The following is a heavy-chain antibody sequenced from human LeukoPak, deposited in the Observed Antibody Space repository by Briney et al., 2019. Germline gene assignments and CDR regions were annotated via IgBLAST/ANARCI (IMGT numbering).Heavy chain of an antibody. CDR1: GFTFRSYA. CDR3: AKLDHYYDSSGYSTTVDY. V-gene: IGHV3-23*01. CDR2: ISGSGGST. J-gene: IGHJ4*02. D-gene: IGHD3-22*01. Sequence: GGSLRLSCAASGFTFRSYAMSWVRQAPGKGLEWVSAISGSGGSTYYADSVKGRFTISRDNSKNTLYLQMNSLRAEDTAVYYCAKLDHYYDSSGYSTTVDYWGQGTLVTVSS.